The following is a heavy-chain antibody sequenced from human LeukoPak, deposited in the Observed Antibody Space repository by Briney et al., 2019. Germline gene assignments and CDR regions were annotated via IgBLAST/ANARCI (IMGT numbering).Heavy chain of an antibody. V-gene: IGHV1-2*06. CDR1: GYTFTGYY. CDR3: ARGDSGSYRY. Sequence: ASVKVSXKASGYTFTGYYMHWMRQAPGQGLEWMGRINPNSGGTNYAQKFQGRVTMTRDTSISTAYMELSRLRSDDTAVYYCARGDSGSYRYWGQGTLVTVSS. CDR2: INPNSGGT. J-gene: IGHJ4*02. D-gene: IGHD1-26*01.